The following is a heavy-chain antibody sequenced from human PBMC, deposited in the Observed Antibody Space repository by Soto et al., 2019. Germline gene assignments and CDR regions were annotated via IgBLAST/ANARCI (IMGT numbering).Heavy chain of an antibody. Sequence: QVQMVESGGGGVQPGRSLRLSCAASGFTFSSYAMHWVRQAPGKGLEWVAVISYDGSNKYYADSVKGRFTMSRDNSKITLYLHMNRLRAEDTAVYYCARDRKAMYGDYVGAFDIWGQETMVTVSS. CDR3: ARDRKAMYGDYVGAFDI. D-gene: IGHD4-17*01. CDR1: GFTFSSYA. V-gene: IGHV3-30-3*01. J-gene: IGHJ3*02. CDR2: ISYDGSNK.